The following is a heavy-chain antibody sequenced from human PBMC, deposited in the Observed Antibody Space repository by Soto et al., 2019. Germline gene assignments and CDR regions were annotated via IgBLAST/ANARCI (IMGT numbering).Heavy chain of an antibody. V-gene: IGHV3-23*01. CDR3: VKDALTAVAFYFDY. CDR2: XXGXXGXT. CDR1: GFTFSSYA. J-gene: IGHJ4*01. Sequence: GGSLRLSCAASGFTFSSYAMSWVRQAPGKGLEWVSAXXGXXGXTXXXDXXXGRFTISRDNSKNTLYLQMTSPRPEDTALYYCVKDALTAVAFYFDYWGRGALVTVSS. D-gene: IGHD6-19*01.